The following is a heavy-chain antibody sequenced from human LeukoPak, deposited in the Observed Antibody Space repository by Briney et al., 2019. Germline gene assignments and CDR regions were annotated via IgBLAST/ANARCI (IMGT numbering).Heavy chain of an antibody. CDR2: ISYDGSNK. J-gene: IGHJ4*02. D-gene: IGHD6-19*01. CDR3: ARAEQWLAFDY. Sequence: PGRSLRLSCAASGFTFSSYAMHWVRQAPGKGLEWVAVISYDGSNKYYADSVKGRFTISRDNSKNTLYLQMNSLRAEDAAVYYCARAEQWLAFDYWGQGTLVTVSS. CDR1: GFTFSSYA. V-gene: IGHV3-30*04.